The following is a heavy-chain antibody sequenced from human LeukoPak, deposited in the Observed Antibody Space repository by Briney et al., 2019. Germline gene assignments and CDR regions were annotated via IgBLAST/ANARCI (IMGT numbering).Heavy chain of an antibody. CDR1: GGTFSSYA. J-gene: IGHJ3*02. D-gene: IGHD1-1*01. Sequence: SVKASCKASGGTFSSYAISWVRQAPGQGLEWMGGIIPIFGTANYAQKFQGRVTITADKSTSTAYMELSSLRSEDTAVYFCAGDKTGTTAFDIWGQGTMVTVSS. V-gene: IGHV1-69*06. CDR2: IIPIFGTA. CDR3: AGDKTGTTAFDI.